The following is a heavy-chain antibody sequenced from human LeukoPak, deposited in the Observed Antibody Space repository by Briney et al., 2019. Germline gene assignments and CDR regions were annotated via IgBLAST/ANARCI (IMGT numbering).Heavy chain of an antibody. V-gene: IGHV3-43D*03. CDR1: GFTSDVYA. J-gene: IGHJ4*02. Sequence: GGCLRLSCAVSGFTSDVYAMHGGRDAPRRGLGGGSFICWDGRKTYYADSVEGRFTISRDNSKNSLYLQMNSLRAEDTALYYCAKNPYNGNYVYFDYWGQGTLVTVSS. D-gene: IGHD1-26*01. CDR3: AKNPYNGNYVYFDY. CDR2: ICWDGRKT.